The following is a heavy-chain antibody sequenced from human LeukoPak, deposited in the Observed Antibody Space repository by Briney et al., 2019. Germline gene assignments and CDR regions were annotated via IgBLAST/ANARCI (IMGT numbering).Heavy chain of an antibody. V-gene: IGHV3-11*04. CDR1: GFTFSSYA. J-gene: IGHJ4*02. D-gene: IGHD5-18*01. CDR3: ARSDTANDY. Sequence: PGGSLRLSCAASGFTFSSYAMSWIRQAPGKGLEWVSYMSNSGNTIHYADSVKGRFTISRDNAKNSLYLQMNSLRAEDTAVYYCARSDTANDYWGQGTLVTVSS. CDR2: MSNSGNTI.